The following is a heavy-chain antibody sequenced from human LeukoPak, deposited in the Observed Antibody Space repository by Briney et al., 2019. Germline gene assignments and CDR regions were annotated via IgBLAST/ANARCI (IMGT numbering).Heavy chain of an antibody. V-gene: IGHV1-18*01. CDR1: GYTFTSYG. CDR3: ARDYRWFGELTDP. D-gene: IGHD3-10*01. CDR2: ISAYNGNT. Sequence: GASVKLSCKASGYTFTSYGISWVRQSPGQALEWMGWISAYNGNTNYAQKLQCRVTMTTDTSTSTAYMELRSLRSDDAAVYYCARDYRWFGELTDPWGQGTLVTVSS. J-gene: IGHJ5*02.